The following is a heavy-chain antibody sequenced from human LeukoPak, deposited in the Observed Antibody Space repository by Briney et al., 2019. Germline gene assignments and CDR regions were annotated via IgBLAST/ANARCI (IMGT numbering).Heavy chain of an antibody. CDR3: AKTRWDEYSSSSGGWFDP. Sequence: GGSLRLSCAASGFTFSSYAMSWVRQAPGKGLEWVSAISGSGGSTYYADSVKGRFTISRDNSKNTLYLQMNSLRAEDTAVYYCAKTRWDEYSSSSGGWFDPWGQGTLVTVSS. CDR1: GFTFSSYA. J-gene: IGHJ5*02. CDR2: ISGSGGST. V-gene: IGHV3-23*01. D-gene: IGHD6-6*01.